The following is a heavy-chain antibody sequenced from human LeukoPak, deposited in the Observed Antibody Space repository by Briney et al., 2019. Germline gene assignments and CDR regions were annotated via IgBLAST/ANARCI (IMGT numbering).Heavy chain of an antibody. V-gene: IGHV3-30*04. D-gene: IGHD6-13*01. CDR2: ISYDGSNK. CDR1: GFTFSSYA. CDR3: AKDGPRQPWPDY. Sequence: GGSLRLSCAASGFTFSSYAMHWVRQAPGKGLEWVAVISYDGSNKYYADSVKGRFTISRDNSKNTVYLQMNSLRPDDTAVYYCAKDGPRQPWPDYWGQGTLVTVSS. J-gene: IGHJ4*02.